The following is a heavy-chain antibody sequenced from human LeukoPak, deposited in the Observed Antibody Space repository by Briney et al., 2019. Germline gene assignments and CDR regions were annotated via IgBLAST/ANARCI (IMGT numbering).Heavy chain of an antibody. J-gene: IGHJ4*02. CDR2: ISAYNGNT. V-gene: IGHV1-18*01. CDR1: GYTFTSYG. Sequence: ASVKVSCNASGYTFTSYGISWVRQAPGQRLEWMGWISAYNGNTNYAQKLQGRVTMTTDTSTSTAYMELRSLRSDDTAVYYCARVYDSSVLPDYWGQGTLVTVSS. CDR3: ARVYDSSVLPDY. D-gene: IGHD3-22*01.